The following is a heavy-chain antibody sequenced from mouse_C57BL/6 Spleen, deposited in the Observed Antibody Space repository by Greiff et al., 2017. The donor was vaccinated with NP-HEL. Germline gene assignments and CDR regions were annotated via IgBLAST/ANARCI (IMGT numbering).Heavy chain of an antibody. Sequence: QVQLKQPGAELVKPGASVKLSCKASGYTFTSYWMHWVKQRPGQGLEWIGMIHPNSGSTNYNEKFKSKATLTVDKSSSTAYMQLSSLTSEDSAVYYCAREIYYYCSSPPGDFDYWGQGTTLTVSS. V-gene: IGHV1-64*01. CDR1: GYTFTSYW. CDR2: IHPNSGST. CDR3: AREIYYYCSSPPGDFDY. J-gene: IGHJ2*01. D-gene: IGHD1-1*01.